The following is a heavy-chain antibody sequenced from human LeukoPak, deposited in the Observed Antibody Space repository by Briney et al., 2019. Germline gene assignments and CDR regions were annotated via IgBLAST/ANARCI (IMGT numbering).Heavy chain of an antibody. V-gene: IGHV3-11*04. Sequence: PGGSLRLSCAASGFTFSDYYMTWFRQAPGKGLEWVSYISSPGTTISYADSVKGRFTISRDNAKNSLYLQVNSLRVEDTAVYYCAKDRVFELWFEEASPYYFDYWGQGTLVTVSS. CDR3: AKDRVFELWFEEASPYYFDY. D-gene: IGHD3-10*01. J-gene: IGHJ4*02. CDR1: GFTFSDYY. CDR2: ISSPGTTI.